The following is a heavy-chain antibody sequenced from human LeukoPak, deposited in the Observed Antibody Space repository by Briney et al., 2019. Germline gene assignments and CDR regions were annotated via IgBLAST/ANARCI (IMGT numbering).Heavy chain of an antibody. CDR1: GESLSNYY. V-gene: IGHV4-34*01. J-gene: IGHJ4*02. CDR3: ARGDLFYFDY. Sequence: PSETLSLTCAVYGESLSNYYWSWIRQPPGKGLEWIGEINHYGSTNYNPSLKSRITISVDTSKNQFSLKLSSVTAADTAVYYCARGDLFYFDYWGQGTLVTVSS. CDR2: INHYGST.